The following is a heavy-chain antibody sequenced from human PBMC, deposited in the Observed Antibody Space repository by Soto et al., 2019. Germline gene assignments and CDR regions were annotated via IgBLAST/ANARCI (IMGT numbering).Heavy chain of an antibody. Sequence: EVQLVESGGGLVQPGGSLRLSCAASGFTFSSYWMSWVRQAPGKGLEWVANIKEDGSEKYYVDSVKGRFTISRDNAKNSLYLQMNSLRAEDTALYYCARDALEMATPLVDYWVQGTLVTVSS. CDR1: GFTFSSYW. V-gene: IGHV3-7*05. CDR2: IKEDGSEK. J-gene: IGHJ4*02. D-gene: IGHD5-12*01. CDR3: ARDALEMATPLVDY.